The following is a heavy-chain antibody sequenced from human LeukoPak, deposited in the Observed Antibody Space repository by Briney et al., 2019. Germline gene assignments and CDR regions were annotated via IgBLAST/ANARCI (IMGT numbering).Heavy chain of an antibody. Sequence: ASVKVSCKASGYTFTSYYMHWVRQAPGQGLEWMGIINPSGGSTSYAQKFQGRVTMTRDMSTSTVYMELSSLRSEDTAVYYCARGGGRYYYDSSGYYSGHDAFDIWGQGTMVTVSS. D-gene: IGHD3-22*01. CDR2: INPSGGST. CDR1: GYTFTSYY. CDR3: ARGGGRYYYDSSGYYSGHDAFDI. J-gene: IGHJ3*02. V-gene: IGHV1-46*01.